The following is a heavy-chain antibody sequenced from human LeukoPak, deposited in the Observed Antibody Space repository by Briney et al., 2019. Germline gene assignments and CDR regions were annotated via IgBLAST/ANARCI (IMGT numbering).Heavy chain of an antibody. CDR3: ARVPLLVGATNAFDI. D-gene: IGHD1-26*01. V-gene: IGHV1-18*01. J-gene: IGHJ3*02. CDR2: ISAYNGNT. Sequence: ASVKVSCKASGYTFGSYGITWVRQAPGQGLEWMGWISAYNGNTNYAQKLQGRVTMTTDTSTSTAYMELRSLRSDDTAVYYCARVPLLVGATNAFDIWGQGTMVTVSS. CDR1: GYTFGSYG.